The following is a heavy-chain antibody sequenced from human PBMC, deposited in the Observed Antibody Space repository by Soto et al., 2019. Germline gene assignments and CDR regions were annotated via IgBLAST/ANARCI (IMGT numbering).Heavy chain of an antibody. Sequence: QLQLQKSGPGLVNPSETLSLTCTVSGGSISSSSYYWGWIRQPPGNGLEWIGSIYYSGSTYYNPSLTSLVTISVDTSKNRFSLKLSSVTAADPAVYYFASLLGERDGYLAYWCQGTLDTVS. CDR1: GGSISSSSYY. CDR3: ASLLGERDGYLAY. D-gene: IGHD1-26*01. CDR2: IYYSGST. J-gene: IGHJ4*02. V-gene: IGHV4-39*01.